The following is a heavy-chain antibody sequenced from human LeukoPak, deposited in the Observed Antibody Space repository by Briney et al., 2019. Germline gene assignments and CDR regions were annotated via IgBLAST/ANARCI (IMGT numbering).Heavy chain of an antibody. J-gene: IGHJ4*02. V-gene: IGHV3-33*01. CDR3: ARERGYYDSSGYHSSYYFDY. D-gene: IGHD3-22*01. CDR2: IWYDGSNK. CDR1: GFTFSSYG. Sequence: GGSLRLSCAASGFTFSSYGMHWVRQAPGKGLEWVAVIWYDGSNKYYADSVKGRFTISRDSSKNTLYLQVNSLRAEDTAVYYCARERGYYDSSGYHSSYYFDYWGQGTLVTVSS.